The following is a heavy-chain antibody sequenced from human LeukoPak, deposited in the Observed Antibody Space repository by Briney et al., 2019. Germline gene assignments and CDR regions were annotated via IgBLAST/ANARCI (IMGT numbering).Heavy chain of an antibody. CDR2: ISWNSGSI. D-gene: IGHD5-18*01. CDR1: GFTFDDYA. CDR3: AKDMTQLPILIGY. Sequence: GRSLRLSCAASGFTFDDYAMHWVRQAPGKGLEWVSGISWNSGSIGYADSVKGRFTISRDNAKNSLYLQMNSLRAEDTALYYCAKDMTQLPILIGYWGQGTLVTVSS. J-gene: IGHJ4*02. V-gene: IGHV3-9*01.